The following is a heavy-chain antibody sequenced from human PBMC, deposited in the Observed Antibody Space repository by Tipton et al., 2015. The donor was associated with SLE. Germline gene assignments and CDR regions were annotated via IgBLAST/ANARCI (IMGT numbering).Heavy chain of an antibody. J-gene: IGHJ3*02. CDR3: AREELGSDAFDI. Sequence: TLSLTCTVSGNSISSYYWSWIRQPPGKGLEWIGYIYYTGSTNYNPSLKSRVTISVDTSKNQFSLKLSSVTAADTAVYYCAREELGSDAFDIWGQGTMVTVSS. D-gene: IGHD7-27*01. CDR1: GNSISSYY. V-gene: IGHV4-59*01. CDR2: IYYTGST.